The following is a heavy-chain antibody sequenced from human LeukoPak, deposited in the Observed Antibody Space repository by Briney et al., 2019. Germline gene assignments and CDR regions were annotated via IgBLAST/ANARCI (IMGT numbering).Heavy chain of an antibody. CDR2: IWYDGSNK. D-gene: IGHD2/OR15-2a*01. J-gene: IGHJ5*02. CDR3: ASNMNGFDP. Sequence: GGSLRLSCAASGFTFSSYGMHWVRQAPGKGLEWVAVIWYDGSNKYYADSVKGRFTIPRDNSKNTLYLQMNSLRAEDTAVYYCASNMNGFDPWGQGTLVTVSS. V-gene: IGHV3-33*01. CDR1: GFTFSSYG.